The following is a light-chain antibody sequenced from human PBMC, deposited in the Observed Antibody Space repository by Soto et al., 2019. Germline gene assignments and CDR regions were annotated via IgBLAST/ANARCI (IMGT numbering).Light chain of an antibody. V-gene: IGKV4-1*01. Sequence: DIVMTQSPDSLAVSLGERATINCKSSQSVLYSSNNKNYLAWYQQKPGQPPKLLIYWASTRESGVPDRFSGSGVGDDFTLTISSLQAEDVAVYYCQQYYSTPRTFGQGTKVEIK. CDR1: QSVLYSSNNKNY. J-gene: IGKJ1*01. CDR2: WAS. CDR3: QQYYSTPRT.